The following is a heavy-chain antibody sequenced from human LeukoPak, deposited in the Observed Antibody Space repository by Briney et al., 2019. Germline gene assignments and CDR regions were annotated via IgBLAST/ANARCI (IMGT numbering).Heavy chain of an antibody. V-gene: IGHV5-10-1*01. J-gene: IGHJ6*04. CDR1: GYSFTSYW. Sequence: GESLRISCKGSGYSFTSYWITWVRQMPGKGLEWMGRIDPGDSYTNYSPSSQGHVTISADKSINTAYLQWSSLKASDTAMYYCARLRGSGPYYYNGLDVWVKGTTVTVSS. D-gene: IGHD3-10*01. CDR2: IDPGDSYT. CDR3: ARLRGSGPYYYNGLDV.